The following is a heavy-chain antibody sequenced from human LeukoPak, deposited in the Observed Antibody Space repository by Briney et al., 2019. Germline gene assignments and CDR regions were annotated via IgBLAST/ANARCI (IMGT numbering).Heavy chain of an antibody. CDR1: GFTFSSYA. D-gene: IGHD3-22*01. CDR3: AKGPRAKYYYDSSGYNYPDY. CDR2: ISGSGGST. V-gene: IGHV3-23*01. J-gene: IGHJ4*02. Sequence: GGSLRLSCAASGFTFSSYAMSWVRQAPGKGLEWVSAISGSGGSTYYADSVKGRFTISRDNSKNTLYLQMSSLRAEGTAVYYCAKGPRAKYYYDSSGYNYPDYWGQGTLVTVSS.